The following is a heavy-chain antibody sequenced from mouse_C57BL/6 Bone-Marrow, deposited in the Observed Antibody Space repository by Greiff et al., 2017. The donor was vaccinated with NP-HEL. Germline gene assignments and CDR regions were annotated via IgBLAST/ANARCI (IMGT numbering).Heavy chain of an antibody. CDR2: IYPGSGNT. D-gene: IGHD2-1*01. CDR1: GYTFTDYY. J-gene: IGHJ1*03. Sequence: VQLQQSGAELVRPGASVKLSCKASGYTFTDYYINWVKQRPGQGLEWIARIYPGSGNTYYNEKFKGKATLTAEKSSSTAYMQLSSLTSEDSAVYFCARLSYYGPWYFDVWGTGTTVTVSS. CDR3: ARLSYYGPWYFDV. V-gene: IGHV1-76*01.